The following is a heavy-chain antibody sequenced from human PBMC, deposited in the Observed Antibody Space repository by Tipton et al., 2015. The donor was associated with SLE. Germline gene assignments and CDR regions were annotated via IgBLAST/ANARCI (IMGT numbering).Heavy chain of an antibody. J-gene: IGHJ6*02. CDR1: GFIFSNYA. CDR3: AKDPPDYGMDV. V-gene: IGHV3-30*04. CDR2: ISYDGSNT. Sequence: SLRLSCAASGFIFSNYAMHWVRQAPGKGLDWVAVISYDGSNTFYADSVKGRFTISRDNSKNNLYLEMNSLGADDTALYYCAKDPPDYGMDVWGQGTTVTVSS.